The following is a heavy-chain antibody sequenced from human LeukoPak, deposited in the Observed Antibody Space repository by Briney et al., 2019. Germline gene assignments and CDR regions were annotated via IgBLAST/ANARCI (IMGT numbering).Heavy chain of an antibody. Sequence: SETLSLTCTVSGGSISSSSYYWGWIRQPPGKGLEWIGSIYYSGSTYYNPSLKSRVTISVDTSKNQFSLKLSSVTAADTAVYYCASGRLNYYDSTHWGQGTLVTVSS. J-gene: IGHJ4*02. D-gene: IGHD3-22*01. CDR1: GGSISSSSYY. CDR3: ASGRLNYYDSTH. V-gene: IGHV4-39*01. CDR2: IYYSGST.